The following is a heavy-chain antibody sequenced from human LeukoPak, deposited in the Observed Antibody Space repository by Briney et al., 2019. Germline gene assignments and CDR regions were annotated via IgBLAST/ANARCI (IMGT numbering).Heavy chain of an antibody. J-gene: IGHJ4*02. CDR1: GFTFSSYA. V-gene: IGHV3-23*01. CDR2: ISASGGAT. CDR3: AKEDEGRGYSYGAFDC. Sequence: GGSLRLSCAASGFTFSSYAMHWVRQAPGKGLEWVSAISASGGATYYADSVKGRFTISRDNSKNTLYLQMNSLRAEDTAIYYCAKEDEGRGYSYGAFDCWGQGTLVTVSS. D-gene: IGHD5-18*01.